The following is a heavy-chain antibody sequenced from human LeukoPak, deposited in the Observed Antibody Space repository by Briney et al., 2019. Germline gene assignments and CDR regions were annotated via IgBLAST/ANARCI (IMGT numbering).Heavy chain of an antibody. CDR1: GYTFTIYG. CDR3: ARDRVTMVRGALGY. V-gene: IGHV1-18*01. D-gene: IGHD3-10*01. Sequence: VASVKVSCKASGYTFTIYGVIWVRQAPGQGLEWMGWISTYNGNTNYAQKLQGRVTMTTDTSTSTAYMELSSLRSEDTAVYYCARDRVTMVRGALGYWGQGTLVTVSS. J-gene: IGHJ4*02. CDR2: ISTYNGNT.